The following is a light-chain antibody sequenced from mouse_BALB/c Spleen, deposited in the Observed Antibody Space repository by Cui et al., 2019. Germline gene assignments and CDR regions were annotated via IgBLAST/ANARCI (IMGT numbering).Light chain of an antibody. Sequence: DIKMIQSTSSMYASLVERVTITCKASQDINSYLSWFQQKPGKSPKTLIYRANRLVDGVPSRFSGSGSGQDYSLTISSLEYEDMGIYYCLQYDEFPFTFGSGTKLEIK. CDR2: RAN. V-gene: IGKV14-111*01. CDR3: LQYDEFPFT. J-gene: IGKJ4*01. CDR1: QDINSY.